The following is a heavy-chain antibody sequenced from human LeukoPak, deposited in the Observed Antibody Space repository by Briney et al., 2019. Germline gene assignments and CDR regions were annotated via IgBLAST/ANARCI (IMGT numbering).Heavy chain of an antibody. CDR3: AKPITMIVVVMLDFDY. V-gene: IGHV3-23*01. D-gene: IGHD3-22*01. Sequence: GGSLRLSCAASGFTFSSYSMNWVRQAPGKGLEWVSAISGSGGSTYYADSVKGRFTISRDNSKNTLYLQMNSLRAEDTAVYYCAKPITMIVVVMLDFDYWGQGTLVTVST. J-gene: IGHJ4*02. CDR1: GFTFSSYS. CDR2: ISGSGGST.